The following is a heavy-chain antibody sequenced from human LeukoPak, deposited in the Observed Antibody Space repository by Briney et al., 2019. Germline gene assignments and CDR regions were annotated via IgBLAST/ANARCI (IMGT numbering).Heavy chain of an antibody. V-gene: IGHV3-7*01. CDR3: ATPVGGIWSFDY. D-gene: IGHD6-13*01. Sequence: GGSLRLSCTASGFTSSSYWMTWVRQAPGKGLEWVANIKQDGSEKYYVDSVKGRFTVSRDNAMNSLYLQMNSLRAEDTAVYFCATPVGGIWSFDYWGQGTLVTVSS. J-gene: IGHJ4*02. CDR2: IKQDGSEK. CDR1: GFTSSSYW.